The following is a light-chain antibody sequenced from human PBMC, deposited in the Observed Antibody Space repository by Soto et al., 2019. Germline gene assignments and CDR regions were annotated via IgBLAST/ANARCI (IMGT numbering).Light chain of an antibody. CDR3: KQYNTWHPT. J-gene: IGKJ1*01. Sequence: DIVMSQSPAALSASPGERANLSCRASQSVRSNLAWYQQKPGQAPRLLIYGASTRATGIPARFSGSGSGKEFTLSIGSLQSEDFAIYYCKQYNTWHPTFGKGTKVDIX. CDR1: QSVRSN. CDR2: GAS. V-gene: IGKV3-15*01.